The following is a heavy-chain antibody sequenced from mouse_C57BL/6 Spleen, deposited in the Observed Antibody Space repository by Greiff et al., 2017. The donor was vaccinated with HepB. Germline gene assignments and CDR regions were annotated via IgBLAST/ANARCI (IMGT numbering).Heavy chain of an antibody. CDR2: IDPSDSYT. Sequence: QVQLQQPGAELVMPGASVKLSCKASGYTFTSYWMHWVKQRPGQGLEWIGEIDPSDSYTNYNQKFKGKSTLTVDKSSSTDYMQLSSLTSEDSAVYYCARFYYGSSYYAMDYWGQGTSVTVSS. CDR3: ARFYYGSSYYAMDY. D-gene: IGHD1-1*01. J-gene: IGHJ4*01. CDR1: GYTFTSYW. V-gene: IGHV1-69*01.